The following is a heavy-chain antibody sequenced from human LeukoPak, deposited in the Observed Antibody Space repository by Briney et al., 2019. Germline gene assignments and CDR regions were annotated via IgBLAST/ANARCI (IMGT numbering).Heavy chain of an antibody. CDR3: AKGGATSPFDY. CDR1: GFTFSNYW. Sequence: PGGSLRLSCAASGFTFSNYWMHWIRQVPGKGLVWVSHIKYDGSATNYADSVKGRFTISRDNSKNTLYLQMNSLGVEDTAIYFCAKGGATSPFDYWGQGSLVTVSS. D-gene: IGHD5-12*01. V-gene: IGHV3-74*01. J-gene: IGHJ4*02. CDR2: IKYDGSAT.